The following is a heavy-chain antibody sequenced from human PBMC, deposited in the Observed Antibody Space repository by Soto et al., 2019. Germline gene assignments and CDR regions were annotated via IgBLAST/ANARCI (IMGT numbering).Heavy chain of an antibody. V-gene: IGHV1-2*04. D-gene: IGHD3-22*01. J-gene: IGHJ3*02. Sequence: GASVKVSCKASGYTFTGYYMHWVRQAPGQGLEWMGWINPNSGGTNYAQKFQGWVTMTRDTSISTAYMELSRLRSDDTAVYYCARDHSGYYFEGSWGAFDIWGQGTTVTVSS. CDR2: INPNSGGT. CDR1: GYTFTGYY. CDR3: ARDHSGYYFEGSWGAFDI.